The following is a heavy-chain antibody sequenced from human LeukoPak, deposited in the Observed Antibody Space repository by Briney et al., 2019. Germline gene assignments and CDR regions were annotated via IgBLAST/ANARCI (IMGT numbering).Heavy chain of an antibody. J-gene: IGHJ5*02. Sequence: GGSLRLSCAASGFSFSSFAMTWVRQAPGNGLEWVSSITGGHYATYNTDSVKGRFTISRDNAKNTLYLQMNSLRADDTAIYYCTKDPNGDYIGAFDPWGQGTLVTVSS. CDR1: GFSFSSFA. CDR3: TKDPNGDYIGAFDP. V-gene: IGHV3-23*01. D-gene: IGHD4-17*01. CDR2: ITGGHYAT.